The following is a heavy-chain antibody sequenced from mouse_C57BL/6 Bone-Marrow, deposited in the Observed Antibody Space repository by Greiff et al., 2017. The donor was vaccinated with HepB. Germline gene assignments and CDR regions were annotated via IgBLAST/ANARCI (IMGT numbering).Heavy chain of an antibody. J-gene: IGHJ4*01. Sequence: QVQLQQPGAELVKPGASVKLSCKASGYTFTSYWMHWVNQRPGRGLEWIGRFDPNSGGTKYNEKFKSKATLTVDKPSSTAYMQLSSLTSEDSAVYYCARPIPIYYDYGYYAMDYWGQGTSVTVSS. CDR3: ARPIPIYYDYGYYAMDY. CDR2: FDPNSGGT. D-gene: IGHD2-4*01. CDR1: GYTFTSYW. V-gene: IGHV1-72*01.